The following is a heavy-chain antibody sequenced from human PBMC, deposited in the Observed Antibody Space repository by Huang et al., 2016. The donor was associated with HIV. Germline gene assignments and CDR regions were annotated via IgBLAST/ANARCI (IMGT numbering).Heavy chain of an antibody. D-gene: IGHD3-22*01. CDR1: GYTFSRYG. CDR2: ISSYKGNT. Sequence: QVQLVQSGGEVKKPGVSVKVSCKSSGYTFSRYGVSWVRQAPGQGLGRMGWISSYKGNTQYAQKPQGRVTMTTDPATSTAYMELRSLRSDDTAEYYCARGVYSSGYYPLFDYWGQGTLVTVTS. J-gene: IGHJ4*02. CDR3: ARGVYSSGYYPLFDY. V-gene: IGHV1-18*01.